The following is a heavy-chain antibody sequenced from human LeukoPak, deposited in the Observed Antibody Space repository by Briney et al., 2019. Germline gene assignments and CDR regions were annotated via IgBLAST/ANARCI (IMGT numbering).Heavy chain of an antibody. V-gene: IGHV1-3*01. CDR2: INAGNGNT. CDR1: GYTFTSYA. D-gene: IGHD3-3*01. J-gene: IGHJ4*02. Sequence: GASVKVSCKDCGYTFTSYAMHWVRQAPGQRLEWMGWINAGNGNTKYSQKFQGRVTITRDTSASTAYMELSSLRSEDTAVYYCARSLRFLEWLPTRYWGQGTLVTVSS. CDR3: ARSLRFLEWLPTRY.